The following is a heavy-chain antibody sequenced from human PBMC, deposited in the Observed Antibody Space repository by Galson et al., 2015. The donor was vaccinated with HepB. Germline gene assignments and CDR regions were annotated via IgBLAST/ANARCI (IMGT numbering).Heavy chain of an antibody. CDR1: GLTFRRSG. CDR3: ARETSRIVFHAFDI. D-gene: IGHD2-21*01. Sequence: SLRLSCAASGLTFRRSGMHWVRQAPGKGLEWLAVIQHVRSPIRYADSVKGRFTVSRDNSKNTLYLEMNNLRAEDTAVYYCARETSRIVFHAFDIWGQGTMATVSS. CDR2: IQHVRSPI. V-gene: IGHV3-33*01. J-gene: IGHJ3*02.